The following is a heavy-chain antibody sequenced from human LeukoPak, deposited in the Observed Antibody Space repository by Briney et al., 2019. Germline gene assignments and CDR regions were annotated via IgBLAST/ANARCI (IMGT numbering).Heavy chain of an antibody. Sequence: GGSLRLSCAASGFTFSGSAMHWVRQASGKGLEWVGRIRSKANSYATTYAASVKGRFTISRDDSKNTAYPQMNSLKTEDTAVYYCARTYGDYASFENVWGQGTTVTVSS. CDR2: IRSKANSYAT. CDR3: ARTYGDYASFENV. CDR1: GFTFSGSA. V-gene: IGHV3-73*01. D-gene: IGHD4-17*01. J-gene: IGHJ6*02.